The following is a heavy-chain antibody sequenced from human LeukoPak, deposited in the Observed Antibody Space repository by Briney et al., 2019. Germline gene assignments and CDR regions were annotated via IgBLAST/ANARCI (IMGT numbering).Heavy chain of an antibody. D-gene: IGHD3-22*01. V-gene: IGHV4-39*07. CDR2: IYYSGST. CDR1: GGSISSSSYY. CDR3: ARDLAYYDSSGYPDY. J-gene: IGHJ4*02. Sequence: SETLSLTCTVSGGSISSSSYYWGWIRQPPGKGLEWIGSIYYSGSTYYNPSLKSRVTISVDTSKNQFSLKLSSVTAADTAVYYCARDLAYYDSSGYPDYWGQGTLVTVSS.